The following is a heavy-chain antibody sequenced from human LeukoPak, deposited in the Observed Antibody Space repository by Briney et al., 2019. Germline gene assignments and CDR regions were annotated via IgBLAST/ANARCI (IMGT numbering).Heavy chain of an antibody. CDR2: ISSSSYI. J-gene: IGHJ4*02. V-gene: IGHV3-21*01. CDR1: GFTFSSYS. Sequence: GGSLRLSCAASGFTFSSYSMNWVRQAPGKGLEWVSSISSSSYIYYADSVKGRFTISRDNAKNTLYLQMNSLRAEDTAVYYCATYDSSVYYYVFDYWGQGTLVTVSS. CDR3: ATYDSSVYYYVFDY. D-gene: IGHD3-22*01.